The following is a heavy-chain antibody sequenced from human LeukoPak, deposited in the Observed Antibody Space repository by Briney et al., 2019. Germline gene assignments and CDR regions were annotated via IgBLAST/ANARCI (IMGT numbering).Heavy chain of an antibody. J-gene: IGHJ5*02. CDR1: GYTFTGYY. CDR2: INPNSGGT. D-gene: IGHD2-2*01. CDR3: ARDGVPAAIGGAXXXDP. V-gene: IGHV1-2*02. Sequence: ASVKVSCKASGYTFTGYYMHWVRQAPGQGLEWMGWINPNSGGTNYAQKFQGRVTMTRDTSISTAYMELSRLRSDDTAVYYCARDGVPAAIGGAXXXDPWGQGTLVTVSS.